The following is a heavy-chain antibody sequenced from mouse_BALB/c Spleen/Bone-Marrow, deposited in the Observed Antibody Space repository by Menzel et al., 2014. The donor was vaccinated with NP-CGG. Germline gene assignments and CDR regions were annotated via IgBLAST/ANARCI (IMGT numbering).Heavy chain of an antibody. CDR3: TREGDSPFAY. CDR1: GYTFTSYY. D-gene: IGHD2-13*01. Sequence: VKLMESGAELVKPGASVKLSCKASGYTFTSYYMYWVKQRPGQGLEWIGEINPSNGGTNFNEKLKSKATLTVDKSSSTAYMQLSSLTSEDSAVYYCTREGDSPFAYWGQGTLVTVSA. V-gene: IGHV1S81*02. J-gene: IGHJ3*01. CDR2: INPSNGGT.